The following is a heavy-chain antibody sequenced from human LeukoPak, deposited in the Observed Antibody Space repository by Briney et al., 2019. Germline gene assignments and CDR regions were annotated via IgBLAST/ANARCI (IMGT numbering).Heavy chain of an antibody. V-gene: IGHV3-21*06. CDR2: ISSRSTYR. CDR3: ARLGPGRDVSNSFDL. D-gene: IGHD5-24*01. Sequence: PGGSLSLSCEASGFSFSMYDVTWVRQAPGKGLEYVSSISSRSTYRFSADSVRGRFTISRYDAKNLLFLHMNSLRGDDTAVYYCARLGPGRDVSNSFDLWGQGTLVTVSS. CDR1: GFSFSMYD. J-gene: IGHJ4*02.